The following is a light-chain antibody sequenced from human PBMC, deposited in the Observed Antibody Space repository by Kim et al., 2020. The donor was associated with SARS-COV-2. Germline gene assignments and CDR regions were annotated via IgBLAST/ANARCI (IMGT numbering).Light chain of an antibody. CDR1: QSVSSSY. CDR2: GAS. V-gene: IGKV3-20*01. CDR3: QEEGSSPYS. Sequence: EIVLTQSPGTLSLSPGERATLSCKASQSVSSSYLAWYQQKPGQAPRLLIFGASSKATGIPDRFSGSGSGTAFTLTISRLEPEDFAVYYCQEEGSSPYSFGQGPKLEI. J-gene: IGKJ2*01.